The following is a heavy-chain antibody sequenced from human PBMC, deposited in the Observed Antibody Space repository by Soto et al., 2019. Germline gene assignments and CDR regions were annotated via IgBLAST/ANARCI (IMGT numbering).Heavy chain of an antibody. D-gene: IGHD2-2*01. V-gene: IGHV3-66*01. CDR3: ASDIVVVPAAKGHKPQVDAFDI. CDR1: GFTVSSNY. CDR2: IYSGGST. Sequence: GGSLRLSCAASGFTVSSNYMSWVRQAPGKGLEWVSVIYSGGSTYYADSVKGRFTISRDNSQNTLYLQMNSLRAEDTAVYYCASDIVVVPAAKGHKPQVDAFDIWGQGTMVTVSS. J-gene: IGHJ3*02.